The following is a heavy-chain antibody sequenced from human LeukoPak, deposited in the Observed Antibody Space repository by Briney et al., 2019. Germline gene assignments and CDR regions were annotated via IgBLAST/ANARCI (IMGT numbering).Heavy chain of an antibody. CDR1: GFTFTRYS. J-gene: IGHJ4*02. D-gene: IGHD3-10*01. CDR2: ISDYNGNT. V-gene: IGHV1-18*01. CDR3: ARDWYYYGSGSSLPIDY. Sequence: ASVKVSCKASGFTFTRYSITWVRQAPGKGHEWMGWISDYNGNTNYAQKLQGRVTMTTDTSTSTAYMELRSLRSDDTAVYYCARDWYYYGSGSSLPIDYWGQGTLVTVSS.